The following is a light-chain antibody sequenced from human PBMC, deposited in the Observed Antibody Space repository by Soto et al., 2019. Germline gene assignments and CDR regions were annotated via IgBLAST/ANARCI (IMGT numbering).Light chain of an antibody. Sequence: DIQMTQSPSSLSASVGDRVTITCQASQDINHFLNWYQQKPGKAPKLLIYDASNLETGVPSTFSGSGSGTHFTFTITSLRPEDIATYYCQQYDRLPYTFGQGTKLEIK. CDR3: QQYDRLPYT. V-gene: IGKV1-33*01. J-gene: IGKJ2*01. CDR2: DAS. CDR1: QDINHF.